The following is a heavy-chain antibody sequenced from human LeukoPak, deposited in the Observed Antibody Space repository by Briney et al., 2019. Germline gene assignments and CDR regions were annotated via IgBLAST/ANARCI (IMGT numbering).Heavy chain of an antibody. CDR1: GGSISSGDYY. CDR3: ASLHYYDSSGEPKIEY. CDR2: IYYSGST. J-gene: IGHJ4*02. D-gene: IGHD3-22*01. Sequence: PSQTLSLTCTVSGGSISSGDYYWSWIRQPPGKGLEWIGYIYYSGSTYYNPSLKSRVTISVDTSKNQFSLKLSSVTAADTAVYYCASLHYYDSSGEPKIEYWGQGTLVTVSS. V-gene: IGHV4-30-4*01.